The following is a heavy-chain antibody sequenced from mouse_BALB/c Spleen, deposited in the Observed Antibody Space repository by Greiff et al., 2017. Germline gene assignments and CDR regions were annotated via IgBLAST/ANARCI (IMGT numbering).Heavy chain of an antibody. D-gene: IGHD1-1*01. CDR2: ISSGSSTI. CDR3: AKEDFYYGSAWFAY. J-gene: IGHJ3*01. V-gene: IGHV5-17*02. Sequence: EVQVVESGGGLVQPGGSRKLSCAASGFTFSSFGMHWVRQAPEKGLEWVAYISSGSSTIYYADTVKGRFTISRDNPKNTLFLQMTSLRSEDTAMYYCAKEDFYYGSAWFAYWGQGTLVTVSA. CDR1: GFTFSSFG.